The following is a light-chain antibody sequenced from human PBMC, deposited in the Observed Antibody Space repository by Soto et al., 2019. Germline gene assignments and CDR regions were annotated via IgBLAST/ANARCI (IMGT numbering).Light chain of an antibody. V-gene: IGLV1-40*01. CDR3: QSYDSSLSGSSV. J-gene: IGLJ2*01. CDR1: SSNIGAGYV. CDR2: GNS. Sequence: QSVLTQPPSVSGAPGQRVTISCTGSSSNIGAGYVVHWYQQLPGTAPKLLIYGNSNRPSGVPDRFSGSKSGTSASLAITGLQAEDEADYYCQSYDSSLSGSSVFGGGTKVTVL.